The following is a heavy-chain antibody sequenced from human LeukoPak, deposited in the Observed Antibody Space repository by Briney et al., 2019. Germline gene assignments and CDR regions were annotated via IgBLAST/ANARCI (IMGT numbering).Heavy chain of an antibody. CDR2: INPNSGGT. CDR1: GYTFTGYY. D-gene: IGHD5-18*01. V-gene: IGHV1-2*02. J-gene: IGHJ4*02. CDR3: ARDWPGRGQLWVFDY. Sequence: ASVKVSCKASGYTFTGYYMHWVRQAPGQGLEWMGWINPNSGGTNYAQKFQGRVTMTRDTSISTAYMELSRLRSDDTAVYYCARDWPGRGQLWVFDYWGQGTLVTLSS.